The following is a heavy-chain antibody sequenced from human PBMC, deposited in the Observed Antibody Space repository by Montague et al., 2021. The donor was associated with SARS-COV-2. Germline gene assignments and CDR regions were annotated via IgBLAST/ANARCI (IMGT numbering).Heavy chain of an antibody. CDR2: INHSGST. CDR3: ARGLPVTTLYYYYGMDV. Sequence: SETLSLTCAVYGGSFSGHYWSWIRQPPGKGLEWIREINHSGSTNYNPSLKSRVTISVDTSKNQFSLKPSSVTAADTAVYYCARGLPVTTLYYYYGMDVWGQGTTVTVSS. J-gene: IGHJ6*02. CDR1: GGSFSGHY. V-gene: IGHV4-34*01. D-gene: IGHD4-11*01.